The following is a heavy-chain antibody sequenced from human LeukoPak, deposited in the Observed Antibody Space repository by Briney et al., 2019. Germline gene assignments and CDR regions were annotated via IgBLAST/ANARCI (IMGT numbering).Heavy chain of an antibody. Sequence: SETLSLTCAVYGGSFSGYYWSWIRQPPGKGLEWIAEINHSGSTNYNPSLKSRVPISIDTSKNQFSLKLSSVTAADTAVYYCASSRHYDSSGYWMYYFDFWGQGTLVTVSS. CDR3: ASSRHYDSSGYWMYYFDF. CDR2: INHSGST. D-gene: IGHD3-22*01. J-gene: IGHJ4*02. V-gene: IGHV4-34*01. CDR1: GGSFSGYY.